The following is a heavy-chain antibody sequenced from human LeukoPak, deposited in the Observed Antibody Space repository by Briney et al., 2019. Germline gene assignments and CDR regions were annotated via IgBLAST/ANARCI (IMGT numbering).Heavy chain of an antibody. V-gene: IGHV5-51*01. CDR2: IYPGDSDT. CDR3: ARHGVKYNWNDDGNRHFDY. CDR1: GYSFTSYW. Sequence: GESLQISCKGSGYSFTSYWIGWVRQMPGKGLEWMGIIYPGDSDTRYSPSFQGQVTISADKSISTAYLQWSSLKASDTAMYYCARHGVKYNWNDDGNRHFDYWGQGTLVTVSS. D-gene: IGHD1-1*01. J-gene: IGHJ4*02.